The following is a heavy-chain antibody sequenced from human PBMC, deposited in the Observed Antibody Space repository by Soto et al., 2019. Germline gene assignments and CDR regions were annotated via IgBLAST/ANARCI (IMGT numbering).Heavy chain of an antibody. CDR2: IIPILDIA. CDR1: GGTFSSYT. J-gene: IGHJ4*02. D-gene: IGHD2-15*01. V-gene: IGHV1-69*02. CDR3: ARGGLAYCSGASGRDSDY. Sequence: QVQLVQSGAEVKKPGSSVKVSCKASGGTFSSYTISWVRQAPGQGLEWVGRIIPILDIANYAQKFQGRVTITADKSTSTAYMELSSLRSEDTAVYYCARGGLAYCSGASGRDSDYWGQGALVTVSS.